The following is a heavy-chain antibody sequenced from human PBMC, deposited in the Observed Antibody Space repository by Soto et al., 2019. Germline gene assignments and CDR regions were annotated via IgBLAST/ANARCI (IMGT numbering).Heavy chain of an antibody. Sequence: SETLSLTCTVSGGSISSYYWSWIRQPPGKGLEWIAYIYYSGSTNYNPSLKSRDTISVDTSKNQFSLKMSSVTAADTAVYYCAREVGATGFDYWGQGTLVTVSS. J-gene: IGHJ4*02. CDR3: AREVGATGFDY. CDR2: IYYSGST. D-gene: IGHD1-26*01. CDR1: GGSISSYY. V-gene: IGHV4-59*01.